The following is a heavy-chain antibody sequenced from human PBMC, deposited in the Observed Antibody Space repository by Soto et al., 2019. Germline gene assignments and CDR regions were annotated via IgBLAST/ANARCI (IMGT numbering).Heavy chain of an antibody. CDR3: AACSKTDYYGMDV. V-gene: IGHV3-33*01. J-gene: IGHJ6*02. D-gene: IGHD2-15*01. CDR2: IWYDGSNK. Sequence: GGSLRLSCAASGFTFSSYGMHWVRQAPGKGLEWVAVIWYDGSNKYYADSVKGRFTISRGNSKNTLYLQMNSLRAEDTAVYYCAACSKTDYYGMDVWGQGTTVTVSS. CDR1: GFTFSSYG.